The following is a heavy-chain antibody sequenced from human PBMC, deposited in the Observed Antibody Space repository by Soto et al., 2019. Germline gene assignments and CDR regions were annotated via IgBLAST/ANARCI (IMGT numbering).Heavy chain of an antibody. V-gene: IGHV5-51*01. CDR1: GYSFTSYW. J-gene: IGHJ6*03. Sequence: GESLKISCKGSGYSFTSYWIGWVRQMPGKCLEWMGIIYPGDSDTRYSPSFQGQVTISADKSISTAYLQWSSLKASDTAMYYCARQAWAPRYYYYMDVWGKGTTVTVSS. D-gene: IGHD3-16*01. CDR3: ARQAWAPRYYYYMDV. CDR2: IYPGDSDT.